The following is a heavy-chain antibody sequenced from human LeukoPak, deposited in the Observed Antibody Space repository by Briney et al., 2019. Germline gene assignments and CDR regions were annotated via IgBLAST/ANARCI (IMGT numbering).Heavy chain of an antibody. V-gene: IGHV4-59*01. Sequence: SETPSLTCTVSGGSISSYYWSWIRQPPGKGLEWIGYIYYSGSTNYNPSLKSRVTISVDTSKNQFSLKLSSVTAADTAVYYCARYEDWFDPWGQGTLVTVSS. J-gene: IGHJ5*02. CDR3: ARYEDWFDP. CDR1: GGSISSYY. D-gene: IGHD3-16*01. CDR2: IYYSGST.